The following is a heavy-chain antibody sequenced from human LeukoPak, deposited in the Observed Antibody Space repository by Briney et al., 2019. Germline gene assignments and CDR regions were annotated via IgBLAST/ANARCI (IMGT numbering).Heavy chain of an antibody. D-gene: IGHD6-19*01. V-gene: IGHV3-30*18. Sequence: PGGSLRLSCAASGFTFSSYGMHWVRQAPGKGLEWVAVISYDGSNKYYADSVKGRFTISRDNSKNTLYLQMNSLRAEDTAVYYCAKESSSGWYQDDALDIWGQGTMVTVSS. CDR1: GFTFSSYG. J-gene: IGHJ3*02. CDR2: ISYDGSNK. CDR3: AKESSSGWYQDDALDI.